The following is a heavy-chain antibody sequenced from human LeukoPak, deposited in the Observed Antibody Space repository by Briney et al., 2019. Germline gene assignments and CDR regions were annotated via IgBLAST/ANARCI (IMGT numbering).Heavy chain of an antibody. CDR2: IKSKTDGGTT. Sequence: KSGGSLRLSCAASGFTFSSYSMSWVRQAPGKGLEWVGRIKSKTDGGTTDYAAPVKGRFTISRDDSKNTLYLQMNSLKTEDTAVYYCTTEGAARREGDYWGQGTLVTVSS. J-gene: IGHJ4*02. CDR3: TTEGAARREGDY. D-gene: IGHD6-6*01. V-gene: IGHV3-15*01. CDR1: GFTFSSYS.